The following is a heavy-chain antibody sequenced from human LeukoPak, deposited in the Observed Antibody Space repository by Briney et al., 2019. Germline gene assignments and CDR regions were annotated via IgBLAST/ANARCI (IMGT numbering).Heavy chain of an antibody. V-gene: IGHV3-7*01. CDR3: ARDQKQQSLNY. D-gene: IGHD6-13*01. Sequence: PGGSLRLSCAASGFTFSSYWMSWVRQAPGKGLEWVADIKQDGSEKYYVDSVKGRFTISRDNAKNSLYLQMNSLRAEDTAVYYCARDQKQQSLNYWGQGTLVTVSS. J-gene: IGHJ4*02. CDR1: GFTFSSYW. CDR2: IKQDGSEK.